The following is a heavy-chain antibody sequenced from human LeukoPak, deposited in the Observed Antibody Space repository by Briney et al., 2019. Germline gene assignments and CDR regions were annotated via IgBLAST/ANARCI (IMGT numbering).Heavy chain of an antibody. CDR2: ISSSSSYI. CDR3: ARDRYYGSGSYPYYFDY. CDR1: GFIFSNAW. D-gene: IGHD3-10*01. J-gene: IGHJ4*02. V-gene: IGHV3-21*01. Sequence: GGSLRLSCAASGFIFSNAWMIWVRQAPGKGLEWVSSISSSSSYIYYADSVKGRFTISRDNAKNSLYLQMNSLRAEDTAVYYCARDRYYGSGSYPYYFDYWGQGTLVTVSS.